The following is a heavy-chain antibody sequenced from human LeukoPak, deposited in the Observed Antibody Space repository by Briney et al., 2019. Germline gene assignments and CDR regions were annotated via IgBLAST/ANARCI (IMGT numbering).Heavy chain of an antibody. D-gene: IGHD3-22*01. J-gene: IGHJ4*02. CDR1: GGSISSYY. CDR3: ARASDYYDKHTFDY. Sequence: SETRSLTCTVAGGSISSYYWSWIRQPPGKGLEWIGYVYSSGNTYYNPSLKRRVTISVDSSKNHFSLKLSSVTAADTAVYYCARASDYYDKHTFDYWGQGTLVTVSS. V-gene: IGHV4-59*01. CDR2: VYSSGNT.